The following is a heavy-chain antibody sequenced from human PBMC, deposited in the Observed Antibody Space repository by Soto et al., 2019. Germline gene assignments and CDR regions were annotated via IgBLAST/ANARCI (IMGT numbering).Heavy chain of an antibody. D-gene: IGHD1-26*01. CDR3: ATIVGANDY. Sequence: SETLSLTCAVSGGSVSSGGYSWSWIRQPPGKGLEWIGYIYSSGSANYNPSLKSRVSMSVDTSKNQFSLKLNSVTAADTAVYYCATIVGANDYWGQGALVTVSS. J-gene: IGHJ4*02. V-gene: IGHV4-61*08. CDR1: GGSVSSGGYS. CDR2: IYSSGSA.